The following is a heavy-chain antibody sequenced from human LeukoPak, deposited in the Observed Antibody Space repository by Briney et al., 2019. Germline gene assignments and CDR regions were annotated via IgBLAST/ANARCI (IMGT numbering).Heavy chain of an antibody. CDR3: ARPGSGYSYGLDY. Sequence: PGGSLRLSCAASGFTFSSYAMSWIRQAPGKGLEWVSYISSSSSYTNYADSVKGRFTISRDNAKNSLYLQMNSLRAEDTAVYYCARPGSGYSYGLDYWGQGTLVTVSS. D-gene: IGHD5-18*01. CDR2: ISSSSSYT. J-gene: IGHJ4*02. CDR1: GFTFSSYA. V-gene: IGHV3-11*03.